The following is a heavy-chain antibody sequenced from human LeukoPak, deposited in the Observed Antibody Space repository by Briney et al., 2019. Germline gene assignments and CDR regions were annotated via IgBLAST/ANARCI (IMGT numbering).Heavy chain of an antibody. Sequence: PGGSLRLSCAASGFTFSSYSMNWVRQAPGKGLEWVSSISSSSSYIYYADSVKGRFTISRDNAKNSLYLQMNSLRAEDTAVYYCGTTDWGKSYYGSGSYSRWAQGTLVTVSS. D-gene: IGHD3-10*01. CDR3: GTTDWGKSYYGSGSYSR. J-gene: IGHJ4*02. CDR1: GFTFSSYS. V-gene: IGHV3-21*01. CDR2: ISSSSSYI.